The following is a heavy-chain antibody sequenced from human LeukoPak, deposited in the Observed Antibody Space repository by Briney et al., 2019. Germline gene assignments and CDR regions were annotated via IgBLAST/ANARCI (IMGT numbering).Heavy chain of an antibody. CDR3: AKLGGSGRSDY. CDR2: IKEDGSEK. D-gene: IGHD3-10*01. J-gene: IGHJ4*02. Sequence: GGSLRLSCAASGFSFSTYWMHWVRQAPGKGLEWVANIKEDGSEKNSADSVKGRFTISRDNAKTSVYLQMSSLRAEDTAVYYCAKLGGSGRSDYWGQGTLVTVSS. CDR1: GFSFSTYW. V-gene: IGHV3-7*02.